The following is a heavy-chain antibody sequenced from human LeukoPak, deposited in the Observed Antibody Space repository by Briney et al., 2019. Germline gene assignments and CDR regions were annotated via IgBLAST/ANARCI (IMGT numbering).Heavy chain of an antibody. CDR2: INHSGST. J-gene: IGHJ4*02. CDR1: GGSFSGYY. Sequence: SETLSLTCAVYGGSFSGYYWSWIRQPPGKGLEWIGEINHSGSTNYNPSLNSRVTISVDTSKNQFSLKLSSVTAADTAVYYCARGYGDGYTSPPDYWGQGTLVTVSS. CDR3: ARGYGDGYTSPPDY. V-gene: IGHV4-34*01. D-gene: IGHD5-24*01.